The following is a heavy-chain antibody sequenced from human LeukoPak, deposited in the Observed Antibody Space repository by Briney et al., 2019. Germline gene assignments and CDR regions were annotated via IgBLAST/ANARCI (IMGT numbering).Heavy chain of an antibody. V-gene: IGHV4-61*02. CDR1: GGSISSGSYY. D-gene: IGHD1-7*01. CDR2: IYTSGST. CDR3: ARDWNYVLDY. J-gene: IGHJ4*02. Sequence: SETLSLTCTVSGGSISSGSYYWSWIRQPAGKGLEWIGRIYTSGSTNYNPSLKSRVTISVDTSKNQFSLKLSSVTAADTAVYYCARDWNYVLDYWGQGTLVTVSS.